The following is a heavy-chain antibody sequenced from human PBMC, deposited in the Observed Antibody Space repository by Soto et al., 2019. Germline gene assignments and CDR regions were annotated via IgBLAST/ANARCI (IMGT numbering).Heavy chain of an antibody. V-gene: IGHV4-30-4*01. D-gene: IGHD3-22*01. J-gene: IGHJ4*02. Sequence: SETLSLTRTVSGGSISSGYYYWSSIRQPPGKGLEWIGYIYYSGSTYYNPSLKSRVTISVETSKNQFSLKLSSVTAADTAVYYCASRPAYYYDSSGYYVEGFFDYWGQGTLVTVSS. CDR1: GGSISSGYYY. CDR3: ASRPAYYYDSSGYYVEGFFDY. CDR2: IYYSGST.